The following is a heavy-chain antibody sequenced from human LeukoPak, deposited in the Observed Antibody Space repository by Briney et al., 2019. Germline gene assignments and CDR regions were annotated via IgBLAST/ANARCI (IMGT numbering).Heavy chain of an antibody. CDR1: GYTFTSYG. J-gene: IGHJ4*02. CDR2: MNPNSGNT. Sequence: ASVKVSCKASGYTFTSYGISWVRQATGQGLEWMGWMNPNSGNTGYAQKFQGRVTMTRNTSISTAYMELSSLRSEDTAVYYCARGYSSGWYLNYFDYWGQGTLVTVSS. CDR3: ARGYSSGWYLNYFDY. V-gene: IGHV1-8*02. D-gene: IGHD6-19*01.